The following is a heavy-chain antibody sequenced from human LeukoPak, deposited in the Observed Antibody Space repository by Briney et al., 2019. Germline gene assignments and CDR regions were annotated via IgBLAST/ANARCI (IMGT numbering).Heavy chain of an antibody. J-gene: IGHJ5*02. Sequence: GGSLRLSCAASGFTFSSYSMNWVRQAPGKGLEWVSYISSSSSTIYYADSVKGRFTISRDNAKNSLYVQMNSLRAEDTAVYYCARVGGYCSSTSCPNNWFDPWGQGTLVTVSS. CDR2: ISSSSSTI. D-gene: IGHD2-2*01. CDR1: GFTFSSYS. CDR3: ARVGGYCSSTSCPNNWFDP. V-gene: IGHV3-48*01.